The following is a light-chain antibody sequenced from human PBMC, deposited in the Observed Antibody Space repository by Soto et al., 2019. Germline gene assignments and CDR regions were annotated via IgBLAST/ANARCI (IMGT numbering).Light chain of an antibody. V-gene: IGKV3-11*01. CDR3: QQRDSWALA. J-gene: IGKJ4*01. CDR1: HSVSNF. Sequence: EVVLTQSPVTLSLSPGERATLSCRASHSVSNFLAWYQHKPGQAPRLLIYDVSNRATGIPARFTGSGSGTDFSLTIRSLETEEFAGYYCQQRDSWALAFGGWTKVDIK. CDR2: DVS.